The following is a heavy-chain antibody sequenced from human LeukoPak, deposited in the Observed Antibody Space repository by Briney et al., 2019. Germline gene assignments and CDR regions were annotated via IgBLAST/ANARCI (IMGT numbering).Heavy chain of an antibody. CDR2: IYTSGST. Sequence: SETLSLTCTVSGGSISSYYWSWIRQPAGKGLEWIGRIYTSGSTSYNPSLKSRLTMSVDTSKNQFSLKLSSVTAADTAVYYCARDGYYYASGLCYYMDVWGKGTTVTISS. CDR3: ARDGYYYASGLCYYMDV. J-gene: IGHJ6*03. V-gene: IGHV4-4*07. D-gene: IGHD3-10*01. CDR1: GGSISSYY.